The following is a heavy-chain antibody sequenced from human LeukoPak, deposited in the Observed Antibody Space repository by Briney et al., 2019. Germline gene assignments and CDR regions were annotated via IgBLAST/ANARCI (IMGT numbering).Heavy chain of an antibody. CDR3: ARDDYGMDV. CDR1: GFTFSSFE. Sequence: PGGSLRLSCAASGFTFSSFEMNWVRQAPGKGLEWVSNINSGGSTIYYADSVKGRFTISRDNAKNSLYLQMNSLRAEDTAVYYCARDDYGMDVWGQGTTVTLSS. CDR2: INSGGSTI. J-gene: IGHJ6*02. V-gene: IGHV3-48*03.